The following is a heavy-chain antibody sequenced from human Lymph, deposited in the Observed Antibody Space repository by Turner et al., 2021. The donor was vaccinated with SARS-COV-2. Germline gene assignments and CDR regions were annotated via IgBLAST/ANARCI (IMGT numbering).Heavy chain of an antibody. CDR3: ARQTVNNWVDP. V-gene: IGHV4-59*01. J-gene: IGHJ5*02. Sequence: QVQLQESGPSLVKPLETLSLTCTVSGGSMNNNYWSWIRQPPGKRLEWIGFILYRGSTNCNPSLKSRVTISVDTSENQFSLKLTSVTAADTAIYYCARQTVNNWVDPWGQGTLVTVSS. CDR1: GGSMNNNY. CDR2: ILYRGST. D-gene: IGHD2-21*02.